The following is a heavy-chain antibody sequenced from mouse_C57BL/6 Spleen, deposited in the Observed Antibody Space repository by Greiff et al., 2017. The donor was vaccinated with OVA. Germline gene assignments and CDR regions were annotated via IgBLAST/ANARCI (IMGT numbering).Heavy chain of an antibody. V-gene: IGHV5-4*01. CDR1: GFTFSSYA. Sequence: EVKVVESGGGLVKPGGSLKLSCAASGFTFSSYAMSWVRQTPEKRLEWVATISDGGSYTYYPDNVKGRFTISRDNAKNNLYLQMSHLKSEDTAMYYCARDRGVLRYLDYWGQGTTLTVSS. CDR3: ARDRGVLRYLDY. J-gene: IGHJ2*01. CDR2: ISDGGSYT. D-gene: IGHD1-1*01.